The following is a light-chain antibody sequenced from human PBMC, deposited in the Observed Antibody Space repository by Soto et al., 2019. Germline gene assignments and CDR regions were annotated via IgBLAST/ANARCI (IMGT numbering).Light chain of an antibody. J-gene: IGLJ1*01. CDR2: DVS. Sequence: QSVLTQPASVSGSPGQSITLSCTGTSSDVGGYNYVSWYQQHPGKAPKLMIYDVSNRPSGVSNRFSGSKSGDTASLTISGLQAEDEADYYCSSYTTGSTLFGTGTKVTVL. CDR3: SSYTTGSTL. CDR1: SSDVGGYNY. V-gene: IGLV2-14*01.